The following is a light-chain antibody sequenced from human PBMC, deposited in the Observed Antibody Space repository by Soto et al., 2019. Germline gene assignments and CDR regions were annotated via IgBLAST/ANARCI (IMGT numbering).Light chain of an antibody. CDR2: AAS. CDR1: QGISNY. Sequence: DIQMTQSPASLSASVGDRVTITCRASQGISNYLAWYQQKPGKVPKLLIYAASTLQSGFPSRFSGSGSGTDFTLTITSRQTEDVATYFCQKYSSVITFGQGTRLEIK. J-gene: IGKJ5*01. CDR3: QKYSSVIT. V-gene: IGKV1-27*01.